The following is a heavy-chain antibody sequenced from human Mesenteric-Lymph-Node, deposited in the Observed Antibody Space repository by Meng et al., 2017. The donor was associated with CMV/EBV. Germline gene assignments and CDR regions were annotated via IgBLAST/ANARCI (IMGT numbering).Heavy chain of an antibody. CDR3: ASKDSNYDWFDP. J-gene: IGHJ5*02. D-gene: IGHD4-11*01. CDR1: GYTFTSYD. V-gene: IGHV1-8*01. CDR2: MNPNSGNT. Sequence: ASVKVSCKASGYTFTSYDIHWVRQATGQGLEWMGWMNPNSGNTGYAQKFQGRVTMTRDTSITTAYMELSSLKSEDTAVYYCASKDSNYDWFDPWGQGTLVTVSS.